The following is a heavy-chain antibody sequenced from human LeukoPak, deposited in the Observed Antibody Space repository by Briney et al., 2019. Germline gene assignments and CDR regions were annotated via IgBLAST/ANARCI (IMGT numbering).Heavy chain of an antibody. CDR2: ISYDGSNK. Sequence: PGGSLRLSCAASGFTFSSYGMHWVRQDPGKGLEWVSVISYDGSNKYYADSVKGRFTISRDNSKNTLYLQMNSLRAEDTAVYYCAKDLAYCGGDCYLRRWANYYYGMDVWGQGTTVTVSS. J-gene: IGHJ6*02. CDR1: GFTFSSYG. V-gene: IGHV3-30*18. CDR3: AKDLAYCGGDCYLRRWANYYYGMDV. D-gene: IGHD2-21*02.